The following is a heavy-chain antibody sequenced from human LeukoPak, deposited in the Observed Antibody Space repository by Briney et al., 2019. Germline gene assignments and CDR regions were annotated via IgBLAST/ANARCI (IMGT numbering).Heavy chain of an antibody. CDR2: INPNSGGT. Sequence: ASVRVSCKASGYTFTGYYIHWVRQAPGQGLEWMGWINPNSGGTNYAQKFQGRFTMTRDTSISTAYMELSRLRSYDTAVYYCARDSTLGYCTGGVCYWFDPWGQGTLVTVSS. V-gene: IGHV1-2*02. CDR3: ARDSTLGYCTGGVCYWFDP. J-gene: IGHJ5*02. D-gene: IGHD2-8*02. CDR1: GYTFTGYY.